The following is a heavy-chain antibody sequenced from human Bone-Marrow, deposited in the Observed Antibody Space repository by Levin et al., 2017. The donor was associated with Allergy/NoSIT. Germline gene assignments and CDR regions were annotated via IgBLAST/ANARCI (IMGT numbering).Heavy chain of an antibody. CDR3: ARGQYTAFDI. CDR1: GASVSRISPA. Sequence: PSETLSLTCAISGASVSRISPAWNWIRQSPSRGLEWLGRAYYRSKWSNDYAASVKSRITINVDTSKNQFSLQLNSVTPEDTAVYYCARGQYTAFDIWGQGTVVTVSS. V-gene: IGHV6-1*01. CDR2: AYYRSKWSN. J-gene: IGHJ4*02. D-gene: IGHD3-9*01.